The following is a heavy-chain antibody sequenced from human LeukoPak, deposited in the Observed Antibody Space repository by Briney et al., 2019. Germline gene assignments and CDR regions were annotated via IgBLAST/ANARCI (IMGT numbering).Heavy chain of an antibody. Sequence: GGSLRLSCAASGFTFSSYAMHWVRQAPGKGLEHVSSITSDGGTTYYANSVKGRFTISRDNSKNMVYLQMGSLRDEDMSAYYCAKDEAGYSSEWGQGTLVTVSS. CDR3: AKDEAGYSSE. D-gene: IGHD6-19*01. J-gene: IGHJ1*01. CDR2: ITSDGGTT. V-gene: IGHV3-64*01. CDR1: GFTFSSYA.